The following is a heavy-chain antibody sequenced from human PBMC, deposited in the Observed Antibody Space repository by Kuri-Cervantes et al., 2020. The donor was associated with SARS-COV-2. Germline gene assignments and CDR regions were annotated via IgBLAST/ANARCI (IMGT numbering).Heavy chain of an antibody. CDR1: GFSFSTHG. Sequence: GESLKISCAASGFSFSTHGMHWVRQAPGKGLEWVAVISHDGARTHYADSVRGRFTVSRDTSKNTLFLQMNSSRAEDTAVYYCAKVRVARYTYGYGFDYRGQGTLVTV. D-gene: IGHD5-18*01. V-gene: IGHV3-30*18. CDR2: ISHDGART. J-gene: IGHJ4*02. CDR3: AKVRVARYTYGYGFDY.